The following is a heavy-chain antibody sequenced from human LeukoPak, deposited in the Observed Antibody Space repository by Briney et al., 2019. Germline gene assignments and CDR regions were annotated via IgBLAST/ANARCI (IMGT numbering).Heavy chain of an antibody. CDR1: GFTFSSYG. CDR3: AKRLKVSQTCPY. J-gene: IGHJ4*02. V-gene: IGHV3-30*02. Sequence: PGGSLRLSCAASGFTFSSYGMHWVRQAPGKGREGVAFIRYDGSNKYYADSVKRRFTISRDNSKNTLYLQMNSLRAEDTAVYYCAKRLKVSQTCPYWGQGTLVTVSS. CDR2: IRYDGSNK.